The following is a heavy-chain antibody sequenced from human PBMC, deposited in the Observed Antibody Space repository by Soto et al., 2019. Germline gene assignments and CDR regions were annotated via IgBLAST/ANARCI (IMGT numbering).Heavy chain of an antibody. CDR2: IYYSGST. Sequence: PSETLSLTCTVSGGSISSYYWSWIRQPPGKGLEWIGYIYYSGSTNYNPSLKSRVTMSVDTSKNQFSLKLSSVTAAETAVYYCARHPNYYGSGSYLYFDYWGQGTLVTVSS. CDR3: ARHPNYYGSGSYLYFDY. D-gene: IGHD3-10*01. J-gene: IGHJ4*02. V-gene: IGHV4-59*01. CDR1: GGSISSYY.